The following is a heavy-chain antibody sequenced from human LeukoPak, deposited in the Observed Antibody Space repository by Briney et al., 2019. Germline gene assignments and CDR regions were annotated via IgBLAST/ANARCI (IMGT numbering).Heavy chain of an antibody. V-gene: IGHV4-38-2*02. CDR3: ARTPYSGSYSYFDY. Sequence: SETLSLTCTVSGYSISNGYFWGWIRQPPGKGLEWIGNIHHSGTTYYNPSLKSRVTKSLDTSKNQFSLNLSSVTAADTAVYYCARTPYSGSYSYFDYWGQGTLVTVSS. D-gene: IGHD1-26*01. CDR2: IHHSGTT. CDR1: GYSISNGYF. J-gene: IGHJ4*02.